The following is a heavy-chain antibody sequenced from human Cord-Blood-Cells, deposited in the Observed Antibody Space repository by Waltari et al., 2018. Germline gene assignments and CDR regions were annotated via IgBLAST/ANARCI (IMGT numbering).Heavy chain of an antibody. J-gene: IGHJ6*02. CDR2: INPNRGGT. Sequence: QVQLVQSGAEVKKPGASVKVSCKASGYTFTGYYMHWVRQAAGQGLGWMVWINPNRGGTNYAQKFRGWVTMTRDTSISTAYMELSRLGSDDTAVYYCVHGSSSLPYGMDVWGQGTTVTGSS. V-gene: IGHV1-2*04. CDR1: GYTFTGYY. CDR3: VHGSSSLPYGMDV. D-gene: IGHD6-6*01.